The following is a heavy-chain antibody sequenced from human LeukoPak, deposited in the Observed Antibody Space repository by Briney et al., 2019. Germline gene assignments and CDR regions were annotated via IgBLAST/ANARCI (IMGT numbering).Heavy chain of an antibody. D-gene: IGHD3-10*01. J-gene: IGHJ6*02. CDR2: ISSSGTTI. V-gene: IGHV3-48*03. CDR3: ARDRGFGKSLYYYYGMDV. CDR1: EFTFSNYE. Sequence: GGSLRLSCVASEFTFSNYEMNWVRQAPGKGLEWVSYISSSGTTIYYADSVKGRVTISRDNAKNSLYLQMSSLRADDTAVYYCARDRGFGKSLYYYYGMDVWGQGTTVTVSS.